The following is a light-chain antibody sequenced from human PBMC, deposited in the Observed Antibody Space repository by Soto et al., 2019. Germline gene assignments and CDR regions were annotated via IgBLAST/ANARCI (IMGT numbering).Light chain of an antibody. Sequence: DIQMTQSPSTLSASVGDRVTITCRASQSISSWLAWYQQKPGKAPKFLIYDASSLESGVPSRFSGSGCGTVFTLTISRLQLDDFASYYCQQYNSYWTFGQGTKVEIK. CDR2: DAS. J-gene: IGKJ1*01. V-gene: IGKV1-5*01. CDR1: QSISSW. CDR3: QQYNSYWT.